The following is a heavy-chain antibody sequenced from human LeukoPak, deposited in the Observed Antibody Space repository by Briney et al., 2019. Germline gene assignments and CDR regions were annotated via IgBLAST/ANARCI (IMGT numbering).Heavy chain of an antibody. CDR3: ARVSYYDFWSTDYTEGFDY. Sequence: GGSLRLSCTASGFTFSSYTMSWVRQAPGKGLEWVANIKEDGSETYYVDSVKGRFTISRDNAKNSLFLQMNSLRAEDTAVYYCARVSYYDFWSTDYTEGFDYWGRGTLVTVSS. J-gene: IGHJ4*02. CDR2: IKEDGSET. D-gene: IGHD3-3*01. CDR1: GFTFSSYT. V-gene: IGHV3-7*01.